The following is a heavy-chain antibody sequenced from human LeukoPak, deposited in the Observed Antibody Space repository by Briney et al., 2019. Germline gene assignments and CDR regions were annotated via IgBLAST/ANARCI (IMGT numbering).Heavy chain of an antibody. CDR1: GFTFSDSA. Sequence: GGSLRLSCAASGFTFSDSAMHWVRQASGKGLEWVGRIRNKAKSYATAYAESVKGRFTISRDDSKNTAYLQMNSLKTEETALYFCTHYYDSSGYYGAFDIGGQGTRVSVSS. V-gene: IGHV3-73*01. J-gene: IGHJ3*02. CDR2: IRNKAKSYAT. D-gene: IGHD3-22*01. CDR3: THYYDSSGYYGAFDI.